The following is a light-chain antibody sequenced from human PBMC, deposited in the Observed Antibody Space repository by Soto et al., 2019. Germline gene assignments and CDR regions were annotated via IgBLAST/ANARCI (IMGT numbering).Light chain of an antibody. CDR1: SSNIGSNT. V-gene: IGLV1-44*01. Sequence: QSVLTQPPSASGAPGQRVTISCYGRSSNIGSNTVNWYQQLPGTAPKLLIYSNNQRPSGVPDRFSGSKSRTSASLAISGLQSEDDADYYCAARDDTLNGLYVFGPGTKVPVL. CDR2: SNN. CDR3: AARDDTLNGLYV. J-gene: IGLJ1*01.